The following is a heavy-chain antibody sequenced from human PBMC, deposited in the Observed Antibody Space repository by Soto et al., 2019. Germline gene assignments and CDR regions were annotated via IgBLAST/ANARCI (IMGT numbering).Heavy chain of an antibody. D-gene: IGHD3-10*01. J-gene: IGHJ4*02. CDR3: ASLNVWFGEIVFDY. Sequence: EVQLVESGGGLVKPGGSLRLSCAASGFTFSSYSMNWVRQAPGKGLEWVSSISSSSSYIYYADSVKGRFTISRDNAKNSLYLQMNSLRAEDTAVYYCASLNVWFGEIVFDYWGQGTLVTVSS. V-gene: IGHV3-21*01. CDR2: ISSSSSYI. CDR1: GFTFSSYS.